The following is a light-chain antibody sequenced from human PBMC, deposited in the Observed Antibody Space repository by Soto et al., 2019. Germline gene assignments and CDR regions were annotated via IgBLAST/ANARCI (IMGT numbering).Light chain of an antibody. CDR2: DVS. CDR3: SSYTSSSTHV. V-gene: IGLV2-14*01. J-gene: IGLJ1*01. CDR1: RRDVGGYDY. Sequence: QSVLTQPASLSGSPVQSIAISFTGTRRDVGGYDYVSWYQQHPGKAPKLMISDVSNRPSGVSNRFSGSKSGNTASLTISGLQAEDEADYYCSSYTSSSTHVFGNGTKVTVL.